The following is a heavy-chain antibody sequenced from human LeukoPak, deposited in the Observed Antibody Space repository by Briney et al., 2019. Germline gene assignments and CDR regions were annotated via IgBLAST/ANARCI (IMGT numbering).Heavy chain of an antibody. Sequence: SETLSLTCTVSGGSISSYYWSWIRQPPGKGLEWIGYIYYNENTNYNPSLKSRVTISVDTSKNQFSLKLSSVTAADTAVYYCARDPSPFYSGSYLGFDPWGQGTLVTVSS. D-gene: IGHD1-26*01. V-gene: IGHV4-59*01. CDR1: GGSISSYY. CDR2: IYYNENT. J-gene: IGHJ5*02. CDR3: ARDPSPFYSGSYLGFDP.